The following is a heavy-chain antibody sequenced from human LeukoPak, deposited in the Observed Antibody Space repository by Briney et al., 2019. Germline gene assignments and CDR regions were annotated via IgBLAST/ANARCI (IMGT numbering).Heavy chain of an antibody. V-gene: IGHV3-21*01. CDR1: GFSLISYS. CDR3: ARKGNWNYDY. J-gene: IGHJ4*02. D-gene: IGHD1-1*01. CDR2: ISSTSSYI. Sequence: PGGSLRLSCTASGFSLISYSMNWVRQAPGKDLEWVSSISSTSSYIHYADSVKGRFTISRDNARNSLYLQMNSLRVEDTAVYYCARKGNWNYDYWGQGTLVTVSS.